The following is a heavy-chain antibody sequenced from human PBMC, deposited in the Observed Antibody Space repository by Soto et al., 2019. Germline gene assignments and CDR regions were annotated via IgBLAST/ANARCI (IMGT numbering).Heavy chain of an antibody. V-gene: IGHV1-46*03. Sequence: ASVKVSCKASGYTFTNYYMHWVRQAPGQGLEWMAIINPTGDSTAYAQKFQGRLTVTRDTSASTLYMDLSSLTSDDTAVYYCVREYVVGCGSYPWWGQGTLVTVSS. CDR3: VREYVVGCGSYPW. D-gene: IGHD1-26*01. J-gene: IGHJ4*02. CDR2: INPTGDST. CDR1: GYTFTNYY.